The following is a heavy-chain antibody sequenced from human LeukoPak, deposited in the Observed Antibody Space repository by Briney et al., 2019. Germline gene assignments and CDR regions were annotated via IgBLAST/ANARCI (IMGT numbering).Heavy chain of an antibody. CDR2: ISYDGSNK. D-gene: IGHD2-2*01. CDR1: GFTFSSYG. CDR3: AKSYKGYCSSTSCQYFDY. V-gene: IGHV3-30*18. J-gene: IGHJ4*02. Sequence: GGSLRLSCAASGFTFSSYGMHWARQAPGKGLEWVAVISYDGSNKYYADSVKGRFTISRDNSKNTLYLQMNSLRAEDTAVYYCAKSYKGYCSSTSCQYFDYWGQGTLVTVSS.